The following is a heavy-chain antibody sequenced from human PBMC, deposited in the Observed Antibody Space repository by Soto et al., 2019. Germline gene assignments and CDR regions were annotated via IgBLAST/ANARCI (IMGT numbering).Heavy chain of an antibody. J-gene: IGHJ5*02. D-gene: IGHD3-16*01. V-gene: IGHV1-46*01. CDR1: GYTFTTYY. CDR2: LNPSGGST. Sequence: QVQLVQSGAEVKKPGASVKISCKASGYTFTTYYIHWVRQAPGQGLEWVGILNPSGGSTSNAQKFQGRVTMTMDMSTDTAFMELSSLRSEDTAVYYCARGVGGEPRLNWFDPWGPGTLVTVSS. CDR3: ARGVGGEPRLNWFDP.